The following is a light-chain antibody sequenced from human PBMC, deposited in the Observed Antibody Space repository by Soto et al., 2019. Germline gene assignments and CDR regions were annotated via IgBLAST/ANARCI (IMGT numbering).Light chain of an antibody. CDR3: QQYNIWPPEVT. V-gene: IGKV3-15*01. CDR1: QSVNRN. CDR2: GAS. Sequence: EKVMTQSPATLSVSPGESATLSCRASQSVNRNLAWYQQKPGQTPRLLIYGASTRAAGVPVRFSGSGSGTDFNLTLSSLQSEDFAIYYCQQYNIWPPEVTFGPGTKVDIK. J-gene: IGKJ3*01.